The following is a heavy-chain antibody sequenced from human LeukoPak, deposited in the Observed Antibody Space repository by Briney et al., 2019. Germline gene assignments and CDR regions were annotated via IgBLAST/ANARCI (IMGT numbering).Heavy chain of an antibody. CDR1: GGSISSHY. V-gene: IGHV4-59*11. CDR2: ISSIGST. CDR3: ARDPTTVTKGLDI. J-gene: IGHJ3*02. Sequence: SETLSLTCTVSGGSISSHYWSWIRQPPGKGLEWIGYISSIGSTNYNPSLKSRVTISVDTSKNQFSLKLTSVTAADTAVYFCARDPTTVTKGLDIWGQGTMVTVSS. D-gene: IGHD4-17*01.